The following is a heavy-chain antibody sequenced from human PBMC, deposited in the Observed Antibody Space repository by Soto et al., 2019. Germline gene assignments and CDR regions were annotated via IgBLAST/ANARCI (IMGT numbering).Heavy chain of an antibody. CDR3: ATFGIVGASSFDY. V-gene: IGHV1-18*04. Sequence: ASVKVSCKASGYTFTSYGISWVRQAPGQGLEWMGWISAYNGNTNYAQKLQGRVTMTTDTSTSTAYMELMLSSVTAADTAVYYCATFGIVGASSFDYWGQGTLVTVSS. J-gene: IGHJ4*02. D-gene: IGHD1-26*01. CDR2: ISAYNGNT. CDR1: GYTFTSYG.